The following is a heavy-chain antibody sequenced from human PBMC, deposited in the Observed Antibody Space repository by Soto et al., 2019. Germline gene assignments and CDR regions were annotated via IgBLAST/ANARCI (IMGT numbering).Heavy chain of an antibody. V-gene: IGHV3-74*01. CDR1: GYTFGNHW. CDR2: MNSDGSTT. Sequence: PGGSLRLSCAVAGYTFGNHWMHWVRQAPGKGLEWVSRMNSDGSTTNYADSVKGRFTVSRDNAKNTLYLQMNSLRVEDTAVYYCATAEVDYWGPGTLVTSPQ. CDR3: ATAEVDY. J-gene: IGHJ4*02.